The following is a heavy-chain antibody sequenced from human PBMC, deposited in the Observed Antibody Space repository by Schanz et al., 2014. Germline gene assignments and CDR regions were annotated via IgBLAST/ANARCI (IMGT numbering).Heavy chain of an antibody. CDR1: GVSFSSNY. Sequence: QLQESGSGLMKPSETLSLTCAVYGVSFSSNYWSWIRQHPGKGLEWIGFISYSGSTYYNPSLKSRVTISVDTSKNQFSLNLSSATAADTAVYYCARDRGHGDLPGDIWGQGTMVTVSS. CDR3: ARDRGHGDLPGDI. CDR2: ISYSGST. V-gene: IGHV4-31*11. D-gene: IGHD4-17*01. J-gene: IGHJ3*02.